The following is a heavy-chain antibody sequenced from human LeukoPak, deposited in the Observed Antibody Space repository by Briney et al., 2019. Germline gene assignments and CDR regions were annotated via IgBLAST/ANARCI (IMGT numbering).Heavy chain of an antibody. CDR3: AKRASGWYYFDY. Sequence: SETLSLTCTVSGGSISSSSYYWGWIRQPPGKGLGWIGSIYYSGSTYYNPSLKSRVTISVDTSKNQFSLKLSSVTAADTAVYYCAKRASGWYYFDYWGQGTLVTVSS. D-gene: IGHD6-19*01. V-gene: IGHV4-39*01. CDR1: GGSISSSSYY. CDR2: IYYSGST. J-gene: IGHJ4*02.